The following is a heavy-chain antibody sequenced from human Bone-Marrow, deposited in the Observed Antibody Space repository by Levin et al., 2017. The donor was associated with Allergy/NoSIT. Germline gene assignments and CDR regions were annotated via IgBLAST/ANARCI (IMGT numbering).Heavy chain of an antibody. CDR2: ISYDGSNK. J-gene: IGHJ4*02. V-gene: IGHV3-30-3*01. Sequence: PGGSLRLSCAASGFTFSSYAMHWVRQAPGKGLEWVAVISYDGSNKYYADSVKGRFTISRDNSKNTLYLQMNSLRAEDTAVYYCARGGAILEWLDYYFDYWGQGTLVTVSS. CDR3: ARGGAILEWLDYYFDY. CDR1: GFTFSSYA. D-gene: IGHD3-3*01.